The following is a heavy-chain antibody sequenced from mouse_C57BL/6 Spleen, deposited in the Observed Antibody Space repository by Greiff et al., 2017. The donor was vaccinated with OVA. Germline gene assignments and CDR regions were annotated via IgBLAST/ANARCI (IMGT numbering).Heavy chain of an antibody. D-gene: IGHD1-1*01. CDR3: AQIDYYGSSYWYFDV. Sequence: QVTLKVSGPGILQPSQTLSLTCSFSGFSLSTSNMGIGWIRQPSGKGLEWLAHIWWNDDKYYNTSLKSRLTISKDTSNNQVFLKLNSVDTADTATYYCAQIDYYGSSYWYFDVWGTGTTVTVSS. CDR1: GFSLSTSNMG. J-gene: IGHJ1*03. CDR2: IWWNDDK. V-gene: IGHV8-5*01.